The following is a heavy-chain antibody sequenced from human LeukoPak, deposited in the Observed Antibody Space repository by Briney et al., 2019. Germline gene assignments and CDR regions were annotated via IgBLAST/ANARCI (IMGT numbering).Heavy chain of an antibody. Sequence: GSLRLSCAASGFTFSTYWMHWVRQAPGKGLVWVSRINGDGSSTSYADSVKGRFTISRDNAKNTLYLQMNSLRAEDTAVYYCARGYGTRVSYWGQGTLVTVSS. CDR2: INGDGSST. D-gene: IGHD4-11*01. CDR3: ARGYGTRVSY. CDR1: GFTFSTYW. J-gene: IGHJ4*02. V-gene: IGHV3-74*01.